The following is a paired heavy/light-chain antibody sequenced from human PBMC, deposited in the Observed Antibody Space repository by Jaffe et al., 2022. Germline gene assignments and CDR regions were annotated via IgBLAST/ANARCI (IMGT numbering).Light chain of an antibody. CDR1: SSDVGAYNY. V-gene: IGLV2-14*03. Sequence: QSALTQPASVSGSPGQSITVSCTGTSSDVGAYNYVSWYQQHPGKAPKLIIFDVSTRPSGVSHRFSASKSGNTASLTISGLQADDEAEYYCCSFTTRSTQVFGTGTKVTVL. J-gene: IGLJ1*01. CDR2: DVS. CDR3: CSFTTRSTQV.
Heavy chain of an antibody. CDR3: VKDQHVPPYGAGYFEY. V-gene: IGHV3-30*02. CDR1: GFPFSNYG. CDR2: IRFDGTNK. D-gene: IGHD2-8*01. J-gene: IGHJ4*02. Sequence: QVQLVESGGGVVQPGGSLRLSCVASGFPFSNYGMDWVRQAPGKGLEWVAFIRFDGTNKYYADSVMGRFTISRDNSKDTVDLQMTSLRPEDTAVYYCVKDQHVPPYGAGYFEYWGQGALVTVSS.